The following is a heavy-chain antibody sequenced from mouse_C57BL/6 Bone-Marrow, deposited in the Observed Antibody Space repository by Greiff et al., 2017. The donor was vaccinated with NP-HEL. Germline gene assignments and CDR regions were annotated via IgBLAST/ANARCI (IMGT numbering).Heavy chain of an antibody. CDR1: GYTFTSYW. CDR2: IDPSDSYT. CDR3: EASYYAMDY. J-gene: IGHJ4*01. Sequence: QVQLQQPGAELVKPGASVKLSCKASGYTFTSYWMQWVKQRPGQGLEWIGEIDPSDSYTNYNQKFKGKATLTVDTSSSTAYMKLSSLTSEDSAVYYCEASYYAMDYWGQGTSVTVSS. V-gene: IGHV1-50*01.